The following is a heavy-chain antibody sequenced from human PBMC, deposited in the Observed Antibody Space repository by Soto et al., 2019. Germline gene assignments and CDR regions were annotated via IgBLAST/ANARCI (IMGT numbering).Heavy chain of an antibody. J-gene: IGHJ3*02. CDR1: GFTFSSYS. CDR3: ASICSSTSCYVAFDI. V-gene: IGHV3-21*01. Sequence: GGSLRLSCAASGFTFSSYSMNWVRQAPGKGLEWVSSISSSSSYIYYADSVKGRFTISRDNAKNSLYLQMNSLRAEDTAVYYCASICSSTSCYVAFDIWGQWTMVTVSS. CDR2: ISSSSSYI. D-gene: IGHD2-2*01.